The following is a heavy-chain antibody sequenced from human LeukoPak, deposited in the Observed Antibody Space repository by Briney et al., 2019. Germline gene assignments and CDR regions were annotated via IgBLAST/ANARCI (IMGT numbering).Heavy chain of an antibody. Sequence: PSETLSLTCAVYGGSFSGYYWSWIRQPPGKGLEWIGEINHSGSTNYNPSLKSRVTISVDTSKSQFSLKLSSVTAADTAVYYCAREKFGELLYYWGQGTLVTVSS. V-gene: IGHV4-34*01. CDR3: AREKFGELLYY. D-gene: IGHD3-10*01. CDR2: INHSGST. CDR1: GGSFSGYY. J-gene: IGHJ4*02.